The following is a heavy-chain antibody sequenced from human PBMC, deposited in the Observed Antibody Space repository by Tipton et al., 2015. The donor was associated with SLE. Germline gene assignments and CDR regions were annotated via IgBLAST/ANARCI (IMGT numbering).Heavy chain of an antibody. CDR2: INPNNGDT. CDR3: ARASYVVTDNWFDP. CDR1: GYTFTGYD. Sequence: QVQLVQSGAEVKKPGASMKVSCKASGYTFTGYDIHWVRQAPGQGLEWMGWINPNNGDTHYAQNFQGRVTMTRDTSITTAYMELSRLRSDDTAVYYCARASYVVTDNWFDPWGQGTLVTVSS. J-gene: IGHJ5*02. V-gene: IGHV1-2*02. D-gene: IGHD2-21*02.